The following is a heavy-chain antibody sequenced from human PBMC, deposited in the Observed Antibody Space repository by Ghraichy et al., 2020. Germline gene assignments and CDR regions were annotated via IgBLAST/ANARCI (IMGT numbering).Heavy chain of an antibody. CDR3: ATESPYDDAFDI. CDR1: RFTFSSYW. D-gene: IGHD3-16*01. CDR2: IKQDGSEK. J-gene: IGHJ3*02. V-gene: IGHV3-7*03. Sequence: GGSLRLSCAASRFTFSSYWMSWVRQAPGKGLEWVANIKQDGSEKYYVDSVKGRFTISRVNAKNSLYLQMNTLRAEDTAVYYCATESPYDDAFDIWGQGTTVTVSS.